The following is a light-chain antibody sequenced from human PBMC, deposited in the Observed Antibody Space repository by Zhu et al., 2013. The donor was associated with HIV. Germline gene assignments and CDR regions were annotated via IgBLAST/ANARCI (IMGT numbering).Light chain of an antibody. J-gene: IGKJ4*01. Sequence: EIVLTQSPGTLSLSPGDRATLSCRASQSVSGAYLAWYQQKPGQAPRVLIYGASNRASGIPDRFSGAGSGTNFALTINRLEPEDFAVYYCQYYGSPQVTFGGGTKVEI. CDR2: GAS. CDR1: QSVSGAY. CDR3: QYYGSPQVT. V-gene: IGKV3-20*01.